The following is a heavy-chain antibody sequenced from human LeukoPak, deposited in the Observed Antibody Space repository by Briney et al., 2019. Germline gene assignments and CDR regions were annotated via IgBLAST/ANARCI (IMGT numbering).Heavy chain of an antibody. D-gene: IGHD6-25*01. CDR3: ARDRSGYGPSAPGYYYYGMDV. CDR1: GFTFSSYA. J-gene: IGHJ6*02. CDR2: ISYDGSNK. V-gene: IGHV3-30*04. Sequence: AGGSLRLSCAASGFTFSSYAMHWVRQAPGKGLEWVAVISYDGSNKYYADSVKGRFTISRDNSKNTLYLQMNSLRAEDTAVYYCARDRSGYGPSAPGYYYYGMDVWGQGTTVTVSS.